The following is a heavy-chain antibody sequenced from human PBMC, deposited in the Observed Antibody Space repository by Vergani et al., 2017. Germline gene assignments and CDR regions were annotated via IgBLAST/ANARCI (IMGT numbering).Heavy chain of an antibody. CDR1: GGSMSSYY. J-gene: IGHJ4*02. CDR2: IYYSGST. D-gene: IGHD6-6*01. V-gene: IGHV4-59*01. CDR3: VSCRSSSGPVLR. Sequence: QVQLQESGPGLVKPSETLFLTCTVSGGSMSSYYWSWIRQPPGKRLEWIGSIYYSGSTNYNPSLKSRLTISLDTSMNQFSLKLSSVTAADSALYYCVSCRSSSGPVLRWGQGTLVTVSS.